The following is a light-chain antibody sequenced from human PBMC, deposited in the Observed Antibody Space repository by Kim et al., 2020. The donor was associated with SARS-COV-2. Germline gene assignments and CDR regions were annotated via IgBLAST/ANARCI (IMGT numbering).Light chain of an antibody. J-gene: IGKJ4*01. V-gene: IGKV3D-15*01. CDR3: QQYNKWPLT. CDR2: GAS. Sequence: VAPRERATHAGRASQSVSSNLAWYQHKPGQAPRLLIHGASTRATGIPARFSGSGSGTEFTFTISSLQSEDFAVYYCQQYNKWPLTFGGGTKVDIK. CDR1: QSVSSN.